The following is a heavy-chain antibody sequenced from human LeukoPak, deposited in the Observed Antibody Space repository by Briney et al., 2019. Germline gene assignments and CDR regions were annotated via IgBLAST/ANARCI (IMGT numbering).Heavy chain of an antibody. J-gene: IGHJ6*02. V-gene: IGHV3-23*01. CDR2: ISGSGGST. D-gene: IGHD3-9*01. CDR1: AFTVSSYA. Sequence: GGSLRLSCAPSAFTVSSYAMSWVRQAPGEGLEWVSAISGSGGSTYYADSVKGRFTISRDNSKNTLYLQMNSLRSEDTAVYYCAKVILTGYSYYYYGMYVWRQGTTVTVSS. CDR3: AKVILTGYSYYYYGMYV.